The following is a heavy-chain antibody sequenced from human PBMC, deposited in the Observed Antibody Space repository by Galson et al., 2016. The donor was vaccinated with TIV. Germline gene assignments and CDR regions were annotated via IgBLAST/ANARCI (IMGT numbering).Heavy chain of an antibody. V-gene: IGHV1-69*13. CDR1: GDTFSSYP. CDR3: AKDRNTAMDTYYYYYGMDV. Sequence: SVKVSCKASGDTFSSYPFNWVRQAPGQGLEWVGGFIPLFGTANYAQKFQGRVTISADESTSTLYMEVRSLKSEDTAVYYCAKDRNTAMDTYYYYYGMDVWGQWTTVNVS. CDR2: FIPLFGTA. J-gene: IGHJ6*02. D-gene: IGHD5-18*01.